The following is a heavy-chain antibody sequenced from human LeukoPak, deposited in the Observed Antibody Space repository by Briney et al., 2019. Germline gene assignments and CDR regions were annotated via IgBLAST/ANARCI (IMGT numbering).Heavy chain of an antibody. CDR2: MYYNGST. Sequence: SETLSLTCTVSTGSVSSGTYYWSWIRQPPGKGLEWIGYMYYNGSTNYNPSLKSRVTISVDTSKKRFSLKLSSVTAAVTAMYYCARAPRVTMIIVTPGAFDMWGQGTMVTVSS. J-gene: IGHJ3*02. CDR3: ARAPRVTMIIVTPGAFDM. CDR1: TGSVSSGTYY. D-gene: IGHD3-22*01. V-gene: IGHV4-61*01.